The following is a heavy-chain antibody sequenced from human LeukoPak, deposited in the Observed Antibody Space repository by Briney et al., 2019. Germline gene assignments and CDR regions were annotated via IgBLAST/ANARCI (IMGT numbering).Heavy chain of an antibody. J-gene: IGHJ4*02. CDR2: IYTSGST. Sequence: PSETLSLTCTVSGGSISSGSYYWSWIRQPAGKGLEWIGRIYTSGSTNYNPSLKSRVTISVDTSKNQFSLKLSSVTAADTAVYYCARANIAAAGTPFDYWGQGTLVTVSS. CDR1: GGSISSGSYY. V-gene: IGHV4-61*02. CDR3: ARANIAAAGTPFDY. D-gene: IGHD6-13*01.